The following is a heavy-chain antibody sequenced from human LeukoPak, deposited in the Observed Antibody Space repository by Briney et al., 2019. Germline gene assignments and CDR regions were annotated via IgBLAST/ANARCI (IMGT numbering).Heavy chain of an antibody. CDR3: ARDNSVRDEAWWFNP. V-gene: IGHV1-46*01. Sequence: GASVKVSCKTSGYSFTSYGLSWVRQAPGQGPEWMGVISPSGGSTIYAQKFKGRVTLTRDMSTSTDYLELSSLRSEDTAVYYCARDNSVRDEAWWFNPWGQGTLVTVSS. J-gene: IGHJ5*02. CDR1: GYSFTSYG. D-gene: IGHD5-24*01. CDR2: ISPSGGST.